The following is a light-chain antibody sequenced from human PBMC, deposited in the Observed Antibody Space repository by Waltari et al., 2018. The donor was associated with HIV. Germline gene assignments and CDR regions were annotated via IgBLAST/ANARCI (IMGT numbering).Light chain of an antibody. Sequence: QSALTQPPSASGSPGQSVTISCTGTSSDVGGYKFVSWYQQHPGKAPRLLIYEISQRPSGVPYRFSGPKSGNTASLTVSGHQAEDEGDYYCSSYAGTINFVIFGGGTKLTVL. V-gene: IGLV2-8*01. CDR2: EIS. CDR1: SSDVGGYKF. J-gene: IGLJ2*01. CDR3: SSYAGTINFVI.